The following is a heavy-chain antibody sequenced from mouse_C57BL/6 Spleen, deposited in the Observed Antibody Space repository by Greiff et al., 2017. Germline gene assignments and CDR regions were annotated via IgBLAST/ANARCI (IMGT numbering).Heavy chain of an antibody. J-gene: IGHJ3*01. CDR2: IYPRSGNT. CDR3: ARRGITTVGVPRFAY. D-gene: IGHD1-1*01. Sequence: VQLQQSGAELARPGASVKLSCKASGYTFTSYGISWVKQRTGQGLEWIGEIYPRSGNTYYNEKFKGKATLTADKSSSTAYMELRSLTSEDSAVYFCARRGITTVGVPRFAYWGQGTLVTVSA. V-gene: IGHV1-81*01. CDR1: GYTFTSYG.